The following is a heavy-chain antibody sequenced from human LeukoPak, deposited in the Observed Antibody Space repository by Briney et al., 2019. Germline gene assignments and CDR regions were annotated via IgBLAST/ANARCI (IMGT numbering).Heavy chain of an antibody. CDR1: GFSSSSSW. CDR3: AREPPQLLRLGMDV. Sequence: GGSLRLSCAASGFSSSSSWMSWVRQAPGKGLEWVSVIYSGGSTYYADSVKGRFTISRDNSKNTLYLQMNSLRAEDTAVYYCAREPPQLLRLGMDVWGQGTTVTVSS. D-gene: IGHD1-1*01. CDR2: IYSGGST. J-gene: IGHJ6*02. V-gene: IGHV3-53*01.